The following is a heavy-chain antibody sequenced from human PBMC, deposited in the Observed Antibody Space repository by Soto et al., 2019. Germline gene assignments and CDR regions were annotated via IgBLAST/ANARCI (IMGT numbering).Heavy chain of an antibody. CDR2: IYHSGST. J-gene: IGHJ4*02. D-gene: IGHD4-17*01. V-gene: IGHV4-30-2*01. Sequence: KTSETLSLTCAVSGGSISSGGYSWSWIRQPPGKGLEWIGYIYHSGSTYYNPSLKSRVTISVDRSKNQFSLKLSSVTAADTAVYYCAREAVTTWNYFDYWGQGTLVTVSS. CDR3: AREAVTTWNYFDY. CDR1: GGSISSGGYS.